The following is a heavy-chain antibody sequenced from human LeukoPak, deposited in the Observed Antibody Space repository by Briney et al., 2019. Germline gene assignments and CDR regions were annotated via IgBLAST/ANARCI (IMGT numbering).Heavy chain of an antibody. V-gene: IGHV3-48*03. CDR1: GFTFSSYE. CDR2: ISSSASTR. CDR3: ARDRGDYFDY. Sequence: SGGSLRLSCAGSGFTFSSYEMNWVRQAPGKGLEWVSYISSSASTRYYAGSVKGRFTISRDNAKNSLYLQMNSLRAEDTAVYYCARDRGDYFDYWGQGTLVTVSS. D-gene: IGHD3-10*01. J-gene: IGHJ4*02.